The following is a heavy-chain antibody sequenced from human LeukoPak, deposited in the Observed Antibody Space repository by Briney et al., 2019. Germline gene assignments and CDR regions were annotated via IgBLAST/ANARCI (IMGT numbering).Heavy chain of an antibody. D-gene: IGHD2-2*01. CDR2: INPNSGGT. CDR3: ARSLPSWPASMYYFDY. Sequence: ASVKVSCKASGYTFTGYYMHWVRQAPGQGLEWMGRINPNSGGTNYAQKFQGRVTMTRDTSISTAYMELSRLRSDDTAVYYCARSLPSWPASMYYFDYWGQVTLVTVSS. CDR1: GYTFTGYY. J-gene: IGHJ4*02. V-gene: IGHV1-2*06.